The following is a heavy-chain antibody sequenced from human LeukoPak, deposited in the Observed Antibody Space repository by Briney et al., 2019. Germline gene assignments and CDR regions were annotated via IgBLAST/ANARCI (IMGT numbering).Heavy chain of an antibody. V-gene: IGHV1-2*02. CDR1: GYTFTGYY. CDR3: ARVGIVGATL. CDR2: INPNSGGT. D-gene: IGHD1-26*01. J-gene: IGHJ4*02. Sequence: GASVKVSCKASGYTFTGYYMHCVPQAPGQGLEGMGWINPNSGGTNYAQKFQGRVTMTRDTSISTAYMELSRLRSVDTAVYYCARVGIVGATLWGQGTLVTDSS.